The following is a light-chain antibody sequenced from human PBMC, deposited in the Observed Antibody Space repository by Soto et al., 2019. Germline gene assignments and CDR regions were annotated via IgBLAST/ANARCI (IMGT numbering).Light chain of an antibody. V-gene: IGLV2-14*01. CDR1: SSDVGGYNY. Sequence: QSALTQPASVSGSPGQSITISCTGTSSDVGGYNYVSWYQQHPGKDPKLMIYDVSNRPSGVSNRFSGSKSGNTASLTISVFQAEDEGAYYYSSYTCSSRTLVVFGGGTKLTVL. J-gene: IGLJ2*01. CDR2: DVS. CDR3: SSYTCSSRTLVV.